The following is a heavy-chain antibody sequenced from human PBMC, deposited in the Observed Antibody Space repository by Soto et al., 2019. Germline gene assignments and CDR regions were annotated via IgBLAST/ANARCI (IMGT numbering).Heavy chain of an antibody. V-gene: IGHV1-46*01. CDR3: ARVNGEFLAY. D-gene: IGHD4-17*01. CDR1: GYTFTSYY. J-gene: IGHJ4*02. Sequence: QVQLVQSGAEVKKPGASVKVSCKASGYTFTSYYIHWVRQAPGQGLEWMGIINPSGGNTSYAQKLQGRVTMTRDTSTSTVYMELSSLTSEDTAAYYCARVNGEFLAYWGQGTLVTVSS. CDR2: INPSGGNT.